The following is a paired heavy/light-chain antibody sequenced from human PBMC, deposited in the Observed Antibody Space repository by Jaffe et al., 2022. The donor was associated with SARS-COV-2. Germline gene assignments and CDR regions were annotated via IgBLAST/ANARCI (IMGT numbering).Light chain of an antibody. CDR2: LGS. CDR3: MQALQTPPT. Sequence: DIVMTQSPLSLPVTPGEPASISCRSSQSLLHSNGYNYLDWYLQKPGQSPQLLIYLGSYRASGVPDRFSGSGSGTDFTLKISRVEAEDVGVYYCMQALQTPPTFGQGTRLEIK. CDR1: QSLLHSNGYNY. J-gene: IGKJ5*01. V-gene: IGKV2-28*01.
Heavy chain of an antibody. CDR2: IKSDGSRT. V-gene: IGHV3-74*01. CDR3: SRASDYYGSGSLCMDV. CDR1: GFTFNNYW. D-gene: IGHD3-10*01. J-gene: IGHJ6*02. Sequence: EVQLVESGGGLVQPGGSLRLSCEASGFTFNNYWMHWVRQAPGEGLVWVSRIKSDGSRTTYADSVKGRFAISRDNAKNTLYLQMNSLRAEDTAVYFCSRASDYYGSGSLCMDVWGQGTTVTVSS.